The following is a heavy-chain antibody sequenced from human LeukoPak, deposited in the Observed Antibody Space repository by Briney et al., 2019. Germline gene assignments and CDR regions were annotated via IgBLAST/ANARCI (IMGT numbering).Heavy chain of an antibody. J-gene: IGHJ3*02. CDR2: IIPIFGTA. Sequence: TSVKVSCKASVGTFSSYAISWVRQAPGQGLEWMGGIIPIFGTANYAQKFQGRVTITTDESTSTAYMELSSLRSEDTAVYYCARLGNSDAFDIWGQGTMVTVSS. CDR3: ARLGNSDAFDI. V-gene: IGHV1-69*05. CDR1: VGTFSSYA. D-gene: IGHD4-23*01.